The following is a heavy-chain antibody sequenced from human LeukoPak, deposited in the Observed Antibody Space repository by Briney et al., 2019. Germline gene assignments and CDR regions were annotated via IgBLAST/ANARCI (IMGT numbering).Heavy chain of an antibody. CDR2: ISSSSSYI. CDR1: GFTFSSYS. D-gene: IGHD4-23*01. V-gene: IGHV3-21*01. J-gene: IGHJ4*02. Sequence: PGGSLRLSCAASGFTFSSYSMNWVRQAPGKGLEWVSSISSSSSYIYYADSVKGRFTISRDNAKNSLYLQMNSLRAEDTAVYYCARDTTVVTNPLAYWGQGTLVTVSS. CDR3: ARDTTVVTNPLAY.